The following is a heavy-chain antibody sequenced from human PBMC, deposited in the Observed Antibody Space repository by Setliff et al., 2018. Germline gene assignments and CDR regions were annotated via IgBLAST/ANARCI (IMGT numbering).Heavy chain of an antibody. CDR3: AGPFDVGPYPRPIDGLDL. J-gene: IGHJ3*01. CDR2: INPNSGGR. Sequence: ASVKVSCKASGYIFRGYYIHWVRQAPGQGLEWMGWINPNSGGREYAEAFQGRVTMTGDTSIRTAFMELSGLTSDDTAVYYCAGPFDVGPYPRPIDGLDLWGQGTRVTVS. CDR1: GYIFRGYY. V-gene: IGHV1-2*02. D-gene: IGHD3-9*01.